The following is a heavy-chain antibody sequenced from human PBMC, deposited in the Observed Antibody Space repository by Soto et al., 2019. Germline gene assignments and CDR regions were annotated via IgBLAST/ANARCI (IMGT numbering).Heavy chain of an antibody. CDR3: ARPVSSYCSGGSCYSGGWFDP. J-gene: IGHJ5*02. V-gene: IGHV5-10-1*01. D-gene: IGHD2-15*01. CDR1: GYSFTSYW. Sequence: PGESLKISCKGSGYSFTSYWISWVHQMPGKGLEWMGRIDPSDSYTNYSPSFQGHVTISADKSISTAYLQWSSLKASDTAMYYCARPVSSYCSGGSCYSGGWFDPWGQGTLVTVSS. CDR2: IDPSDSYT.